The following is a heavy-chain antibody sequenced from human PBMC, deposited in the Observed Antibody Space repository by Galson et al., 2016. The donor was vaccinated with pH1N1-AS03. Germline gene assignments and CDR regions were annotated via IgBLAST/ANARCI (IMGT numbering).Heavy chain of an antibody. CDR3: AKVPYCSTTSCYSPDV. Sequence: SLRLSCAASGFPFSSYAMSWVRQTPEKGLEWVSAISDGGGRTFYADSAKGRFTVSRDNSKNTLFLQMNSLRAEDTAIYYCAKVPYCSTTSCYSPDVWGQGTTVIVSS. J-gene: IGHJ6*02. CDR1: GFPFSSYA. D-gene: IGHD2-2*01. CDR2: ISDGGGRT. V-gene: IGHV3-23*01.